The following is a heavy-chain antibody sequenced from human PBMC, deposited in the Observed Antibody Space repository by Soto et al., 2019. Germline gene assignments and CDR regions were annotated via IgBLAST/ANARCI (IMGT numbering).Heavy chain of an antibody. J-gene: IGHJ6*02. D-gene: IGHD3-22*01. CDR3: ARDGDSGGYFYYSGMDV. CDR2: ISAYNGNT. Sequence: ASVKVSCKASGYTFTSYGISWVRQAPVQGLEWMGWISAYNGNTNYAQKLQGRVTMTTDTSTSTAYMELRSLRSDDTAVYYCARDGDSGGYFYYSGMDVWGQGTTVTVSS. V-gene: IGHV1-18*04. CDR1: GYTFTSYG.